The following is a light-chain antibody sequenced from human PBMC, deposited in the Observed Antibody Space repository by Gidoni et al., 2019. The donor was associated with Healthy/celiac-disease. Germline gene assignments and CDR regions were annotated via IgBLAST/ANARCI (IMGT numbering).Light chain of an antibody. J-gene: IGLJ7*01. CDR1: SSDVGSYNL. CDR2: EGS. Sequence: QSARTQPASVSGSPGQSITISCTGTSSDVGSYNLVSWYQQHPGKAPKLMIHEGSKRPSGVSNRFSGSKSGNTASLTISGLQAEDEADYYCCSYAGSSTYAVFGGGTQLTVL. V-gene: IGLV2-23*01. CDR3: CSYAGSSTYAV.